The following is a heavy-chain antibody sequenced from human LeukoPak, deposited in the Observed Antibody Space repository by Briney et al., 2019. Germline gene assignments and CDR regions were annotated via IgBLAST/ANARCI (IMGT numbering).Heavy chain of an antibody. CDR2: INPNSGGT. D-gene: IGHD3-10*01. CDR3: ARVARVTVVRGVWFDP. J-gene: IGHJ5*02. Sequence: ASAKVSCKASGYTFTGYYMHWVRQAPGQGLEWMGWINPNSGGTNYAQKFQGRVTMTRDTSISTAYMELSRLRSDDTAVYYCARVARVTVVRGVWFDPWGQGTLVTVSS. V-gene: IGHV1-2*02. CDR1: GYTFTGYY.